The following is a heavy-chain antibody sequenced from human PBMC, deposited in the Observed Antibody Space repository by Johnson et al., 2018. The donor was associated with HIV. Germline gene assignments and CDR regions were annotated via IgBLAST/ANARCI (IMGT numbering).Heavy chain of an antibody. CDR1: GFTFSSYG. D-gene: IGHD1-14*01. V-gene: IGHV3-30*03. CDR2: VSFDGSKK. J-gene: IGHJ3*02. CDR3: ARDGMAATKANI. Sequence: QVHLVESGGGVVQPGRSLRLSCAASGFTFSSYGMHWVRQAPGKGLEWVAVVSFDGSKKYHADSVKGRFTISRDNSKNTLYLQMNSLRAEDTAVYYCARDGMAATKANIWGQGTMVTVSS.